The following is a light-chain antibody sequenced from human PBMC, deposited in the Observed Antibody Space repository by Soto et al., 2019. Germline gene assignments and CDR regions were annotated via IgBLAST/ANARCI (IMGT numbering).Light chain of an antibody. Sequence: QSALTQPASVSGSPGQSITISCTGTSSDVGGYNYVSWYQQHPGKAPKLMIYEVSNRPSGVSNRFSGSKSGNTASLTISRLQAEDEADYYCSSYTSSSTLEVFGGGTKVTVL. CDR3: SSYTSSSTLEV. V-gene: IGLV2-14*01. CDR1: SSDVGGYNY. CDR2: EVS. J-gene: IGLJ3*02.